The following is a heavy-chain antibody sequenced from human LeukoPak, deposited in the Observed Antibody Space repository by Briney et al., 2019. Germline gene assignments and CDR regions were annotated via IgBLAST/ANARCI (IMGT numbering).Heavy chain of an antibody. J-gene: IGHJ4*02. CDR3: AKVIGPAVIDSIDF. D-gene: IGHD2-2*01. CDR2: VGRSGGDT. CDR1: GFTFSSFA. Sequence: PGGSLRLSCAASGFTFSSFAMSWVRQAPGKGLEWVSTVGRSGGDTYYADSLKGRFTVSRDNSRNTLSLQMNSLGADDTAIYYCAKVIGPAVIDSIDFWGQGTLVTVSS. V-gene: IGHV3-23*01.